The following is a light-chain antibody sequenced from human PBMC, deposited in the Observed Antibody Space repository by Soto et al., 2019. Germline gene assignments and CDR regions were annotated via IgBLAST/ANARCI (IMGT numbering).Light chain of an antibody. V-gene: IGKV3-20*01. J-gene: IGKJ5*01. CDR3: QHYYGTSPIS. Sequence: VLTQSPGTLSFPPGERATLSCRTSQSVSSRLAWYQNKSVQAPRLLISGASRRATGIPDRFSGSGSGTDFTLTISRLETEDFALYYCQHYYGTSPISFGQGTRLEIK. CDR2: GAS. CDR1: QSVSSR.